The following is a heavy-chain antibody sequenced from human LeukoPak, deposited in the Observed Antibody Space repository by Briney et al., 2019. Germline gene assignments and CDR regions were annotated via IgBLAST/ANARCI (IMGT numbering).Heavy chain of an antibody. Sequence: GGSLRLSCAASGFTFSSYGMHWVRQAPGKGLEWVAFIRYDGSNKYYADSVKGRFTISRDNAKNSLYLQMNSLRAEDTAVYYCARDLAPIAAAGTVVFDYWGQGTLVTVSS. V-gene: IGHV3-30*02. CDR2: IRYDGSNK. J-gene: IGHJ4*02. D-gene: IGHD6-13*01. CDR3: ARDLAPIAAAGTVVFDY. CDR1: GFTFSSYG.